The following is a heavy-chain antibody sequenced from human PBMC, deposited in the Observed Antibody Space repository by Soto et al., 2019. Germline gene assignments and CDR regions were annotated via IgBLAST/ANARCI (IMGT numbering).Heavy chain of an antibody. D-gene: IGHD6-19*01. J-gene: IGHJ4*02. V-gene: IGHV6-1*01. CDR1: EDSVASSSAT. CDR3: ARTISVAADY. CDR2: TYYRSKWYN. Sequence: PSQTLSLTCAISEDSVASSSATWDWIRLSPSRGLEWLGRTYYRSKWYNEYAVSLKSRLIINPDTSKNQFSLQLSSVTPEDTAVYFCARTISVAADYWGQGILVTVSS.